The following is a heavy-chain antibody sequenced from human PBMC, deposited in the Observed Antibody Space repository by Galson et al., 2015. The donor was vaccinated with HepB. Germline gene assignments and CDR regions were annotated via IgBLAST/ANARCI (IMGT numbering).Heavy chain of an antibody. D-gene: IGHD4-11*01. CDR3: VTHSVTTAD. Sequence: SLRLSCAASGFTFSNYAMHWVRQAPGKGLEYVSAISSNGISTYYADSVKGRFTISRDNNKSTLYLYMSSLRPEDTAVYYCVTHSVTTADWGRGTLVTVSS. CDR1: GFTFSNYA. V-gene: IGHV3-64D*06. J-gene: IGHJ4*02. CDR2: ISSNGIST.